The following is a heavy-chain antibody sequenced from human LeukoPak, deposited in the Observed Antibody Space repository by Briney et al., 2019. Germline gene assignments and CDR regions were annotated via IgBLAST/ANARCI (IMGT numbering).Heavy chain of an antibody. D-gene: IGHD6-25*01. CDR3: ARHPRQTYYYYMDV. V-gene: IGHV4-59*08. CDR2: IYYSGST. CDR1: GGSISNKY. J-gene: IGHJ6*03. Sequence: PSEALSLTCTVSGGSISNKYWSWIRQPPGKGLEWIGYIYYSGSTNYNPSLKSRVTISVDTSKNQFSLKVNSVTAADTAVYYCARHPRQTYYYYMDVWGKGTMVIISS.